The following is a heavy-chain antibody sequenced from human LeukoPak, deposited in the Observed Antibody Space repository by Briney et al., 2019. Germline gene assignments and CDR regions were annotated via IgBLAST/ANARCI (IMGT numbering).Heavy chain of an antibody. Sequence: PGGSLRLSCAASGFTFSSYGMHWVRQAPGKGLEWVAVISYDGSNKYYADSVKGRFTISRDNSKNTLYLQMNSLRAEDTAVYYCAKDPSYYYGSGKLGYFQHWGQGTLVTVSS. V-gene: IGHV3-30*18. J-gene: IGHJ1*01. CDR2: ISYDGSNK. CDR1: GFTFSSYG. CDR3: AKDPSYYYGSGKLGYFQH. D-gene: IGHD3-10*01.